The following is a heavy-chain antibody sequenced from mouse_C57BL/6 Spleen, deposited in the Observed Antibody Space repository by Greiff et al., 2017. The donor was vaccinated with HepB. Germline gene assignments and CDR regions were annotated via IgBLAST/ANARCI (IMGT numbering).Heavy chain of an antibody. D-gene: IGHD1-1*01. CDR2: IDPSDSYT. V-gene: IGHV1-69*01. Sequence: QVQLQQPGAELVMPGASVKLSCKASGYTFTSYWMHWVKQRPGQGLEWIGEIDPSDSYTNYNQKFKGKSTLTVDKSSSTAYMQLSSLTSEDSAVYYCARYGYGSSPFDYWGQGTTLTVSS. J-gene: IGHJ2*01. CDR1: GYTFTSYW. CDR3: ARYGYGSSPFDY.